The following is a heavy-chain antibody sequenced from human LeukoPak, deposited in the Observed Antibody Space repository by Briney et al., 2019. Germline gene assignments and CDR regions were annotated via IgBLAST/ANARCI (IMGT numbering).Heavy chain of an antibody. Sequence: GASVNVSCKVCGYTLTELSMHWVRQAPGKGREWMGGFDPEDGETIYAQKFQSRVTMTEDTSTDTAYMELSSLRSEDTAVYYCATESLEVVTAIGLQHWGQGTLVTVSS. V-gene: IGHV1-24*01. CDR1: GYTLTELS. CDR2: FDPEDGET. J-gene: IGHJ1*01. D-gene: IGHD2-21*02. CDR3: ATESLEVVTAIGLQH.